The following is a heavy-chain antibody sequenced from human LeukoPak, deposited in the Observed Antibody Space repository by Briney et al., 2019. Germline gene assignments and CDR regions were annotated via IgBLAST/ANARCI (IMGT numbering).Heavy chain of an antibody. J-gene: IGHJ4*02. CDR1: GGSISSYY. CDR2: IYYSGST. V-gene: IGHV4-59*12. CDR3: ARDASRIQLWPL. Sequence: SETLSLTCTVSGGSISSYYCSWIRHPPGKGLEWIGSIYYSGSTHYSPSLKSPVTISVDMSKNQFSLKLSSVTAADTAIYYCARDASRIQLWPLWGQGTLVTVSS. D-gene: IGHD5-18*01.